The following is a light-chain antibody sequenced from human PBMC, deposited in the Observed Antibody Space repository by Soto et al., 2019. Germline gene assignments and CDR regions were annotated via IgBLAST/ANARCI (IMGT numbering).Light chain of an antibody. CDR2: DAS. V-gene: IGKV1-5*01. Sequence: DIQMTQSPSTLSASVGDRVTITCRASQSIVGWLAWYQQKPGKAPNLLIYDASSLGSGVPSRFSGSGSGTEFTLTISSLQPDDFGTYYCQQYNSYWTFGQGTKVDIK. CDR1: QSIVGW. J-gene: IGKJ1*01. CDR3: QQYNSYWT.